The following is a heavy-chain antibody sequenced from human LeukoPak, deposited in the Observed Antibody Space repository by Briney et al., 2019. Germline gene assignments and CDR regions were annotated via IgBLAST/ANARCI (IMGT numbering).Heavy chain of an antibody. J-gene: IGHJ4*02. D-gene: IGHD3-3*01. CDR3: ARTHRFLEWPDY. CDR1: GGSISSYY. V-gene: IGHV4-59*01. Sequence: SETLSLTCTVSGGSISSYYWSWIRQPPGKGRQWIGYIYYSGSTNYNPSLKSRVTISVDTSKNQFSLKLSSVTAADTAVYYCARTHRFLEWPDYWGQGTLVTVSS. CDR2: IYYSGST.